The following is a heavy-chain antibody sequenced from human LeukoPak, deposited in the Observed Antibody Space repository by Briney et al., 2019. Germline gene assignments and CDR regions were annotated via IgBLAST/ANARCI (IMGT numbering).Heavy chain of an antibody. CDR3: ARYSGYSSSWYQKTPSDDY. J-gene: IGHJ4*02. CDR1: GGTFSSYA. CDR2: IIPIFGTA. V-gene: IGHV1-69*05. Sequence: SVKVSCKASGGTFSSYAISWVRQAPGQGLEWMGRIIPIFGTANYAQKFQGRVTITTDESTSTAYMELSSLRSEDTAVYYCARYSGYSSSWYQKTPSDDYWGQGTLVTVSS. D-gene: IGHD6-13*01.